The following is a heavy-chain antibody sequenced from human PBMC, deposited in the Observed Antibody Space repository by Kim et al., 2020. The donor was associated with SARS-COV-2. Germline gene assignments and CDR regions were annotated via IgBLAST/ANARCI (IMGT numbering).Heavy chain of an antibody. J-gene: IGHJ4*02. CDR3: TRFSVNSGWHFDY. V-gene: IGHV3-73*01. CDR1: GFTFSVSA. D-gene: IGHD6-19*01. Sequence: GGSLRLSCAASGFTFSVSAMHWVRQASGKGLEWVGRIRSKPNNYATSYGASVNGRFTISRDDSKNTVYLQMNSLKTEDTAVYYCTRFSVNSGWHFDYWGQGALVTVSS. CDR2: IRSKPNNYAT.